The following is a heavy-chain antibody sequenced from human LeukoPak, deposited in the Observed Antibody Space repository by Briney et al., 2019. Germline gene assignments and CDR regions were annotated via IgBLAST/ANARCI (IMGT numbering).Heavy chain of an antibody. Sequence: GASVKVSCKTSGYSFPSYDISWVRQAPGQGLEWMGWISIYKGNTNYAQKFQGRVTMTRDTSISTAYMELSRLRSDDTAMYYCARGYYDSSGYYSIDYWGQGTLVTVSS. CDR1: GYSFPSYD. V-gene: IGHV1-2*02. D-gene: IGHD3-22*01. CDR3: ARGYYDSSGYYSIDY. J-gene: IGHJ4*02. CDR2: ISIYKGNT.